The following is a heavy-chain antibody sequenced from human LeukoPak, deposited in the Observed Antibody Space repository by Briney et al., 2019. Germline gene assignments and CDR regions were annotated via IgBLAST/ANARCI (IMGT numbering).Heavy chain of an antibody. V-gene: IGHV5-51*01. CDR2: IYPGDSET. CDR1: GYSFSTYW. CDR3: TRHTATVASAGYDY. J-gene: IGHJ4*02. D-gene: IGHD4-17*01. Sequence: GESLKISCKGSGYSFSTYWIVWVRQMPGKGLEWMGMIYPGDSETRYSPSFQGQVTISAAKSISTAYLQLNSLKASDTAMYYCTRHTATVASAGYDYWGQGTVVIVSS.